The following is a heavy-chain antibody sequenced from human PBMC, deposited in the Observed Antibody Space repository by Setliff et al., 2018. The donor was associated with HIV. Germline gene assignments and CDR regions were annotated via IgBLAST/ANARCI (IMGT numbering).Heavy chain of an antibody. Sequence: TSETLSLTCTVSGGSMNSDSYSWTWLRQPAGKGPELIGHIYVGGSVIYNPSLASRVTISMVPSKNQFSLDLSSVTAADTAKYYCARAKTIGVSAVFFDPWGQGRPVIVS. V-gene: IGHV4-61*09. CDR3: ARAKTIGVSAVFFDP. J-gene: IGHJ5*02. D-gene: IGHD3-3*01. CDR1: GGSMNSDSYS. CDR2: IYVGGSV.